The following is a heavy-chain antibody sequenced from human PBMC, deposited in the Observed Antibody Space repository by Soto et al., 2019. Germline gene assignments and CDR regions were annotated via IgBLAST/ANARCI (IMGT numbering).Heavy chain of an antibody. V-gene: IGHV3-7*01. CDR3: ASHGDTAAFDI. D-gene: IGHD4-17*01. Sequence: EVQLVESGGGLVQPGGSLRLSCAASGFTFSSYWMSWVRQAPGKGLEWVANIKQDGSEKYYVDSVKGRFTISRDNAKTSLYLQMNSLRAEDTAVYYCASHGDTAAFDIWGQGTMVTVSS. J-gene: IGHJ3*02. CDR1: GFTFSSYW. CDR2: IKQDGSEK.